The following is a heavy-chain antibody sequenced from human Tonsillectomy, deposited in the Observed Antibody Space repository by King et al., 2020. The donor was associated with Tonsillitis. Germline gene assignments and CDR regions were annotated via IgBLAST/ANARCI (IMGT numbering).Heavy chain of an antibody. Sequence: VQLVESEGGLVKPGGSLTLSCVASGLTFSNAWMTWVRQAPGKGLEWVGRIKRKTDGGTTDYAAPVKGRFTISRDEYKNTLLLQMNSLKTEDTAVYYCTTRDYATGAFDIWGQGTMVTVAS. D-gene: IGHD3-16*01. V-gene: IGHV3-15*01. CDR3: TTRDYATGAFDI. CDR1: GLTFSNAW. J-gene: IGHJ3*02. CDR2: IKRKTDGGTT.